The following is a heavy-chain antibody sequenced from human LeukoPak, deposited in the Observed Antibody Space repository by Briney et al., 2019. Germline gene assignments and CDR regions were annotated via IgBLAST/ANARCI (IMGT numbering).Heavy chain of an antibody. D-gene: IGHD3-22*01. CDR3: AKGAEEGVVITAVYYYYMDV. CDR2: INSDGSST. Sequence: GGSLRLSCAASGFTFSSYWMHWVRQAPGKGLVWVSRINSDGSSTSYADSVKGRFTISRDSSKNTLFLQMNGLGAEDTAVYYCAKGAEEGVVITAVYYYYMDVWGKGTTVTISS. CDR1: GFTFSSYW. J-gene: IGHJ6*03. V-gene: IGHV3-74*01.